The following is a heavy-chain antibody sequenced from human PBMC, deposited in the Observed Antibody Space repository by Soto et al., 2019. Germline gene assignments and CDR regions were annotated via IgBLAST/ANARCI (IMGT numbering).Heavy chain of an antibody. Sequence: GGSLRLSCAASGFTFSDYYMSWIRQALGKGLEWVSYISSSGSTIYYADSVKGRFTISRDNAKNSLYLQMNSLRAEDTAVYYCASSPLVPAAYFDYWGQGTLVTVSS. CDR1: GFTFSDYY. CDR3: ASSPLVPAAYFDY. D-gene: IGHD2-2*01. V-gene: IGHV3-11*01. CDR2: ISSSGSTI. J-gene: IGHJ4*02.